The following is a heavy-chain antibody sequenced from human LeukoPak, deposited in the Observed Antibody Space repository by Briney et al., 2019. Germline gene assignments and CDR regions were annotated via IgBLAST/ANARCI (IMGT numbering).Heavy chain of an antibody. CDR2: INPNSGGT. J-gene: IGHJ4*02. V-gene: IGHV1-2*02. CDR1: GYTFTGYY. CDR3: TRGYCSGGSCYYGQNYYFDY. D-gene: IGHD2-15*01. Sequence: GASVKVSCKASGYTFTGYYMHWVRQAPGQGLEWMGWINPNSGGTNYAQKFQGRVTMTRDTSISAAYMGLSRLRSDDTAVYYCTRGYCSGGSCYYGQNYYFDYWGQGTLVTVSS.